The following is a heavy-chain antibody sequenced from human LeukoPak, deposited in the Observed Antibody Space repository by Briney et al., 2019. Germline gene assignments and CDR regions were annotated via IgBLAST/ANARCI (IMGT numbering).Heavy chain of an antibody. D-gene: IGHD4-23*01. CDR1: GFTFSSYA. V-gene: IGHV3-72*01. Sequence: GGSLRLSCAASGFTFSSYAMSWVRQAPGKGLEWVGLIRNKAASYTTEYAASVKGRFTISRDDSKNSVYLQLNSLKTEDTAAYYCARDRYGGVDYWGQGTLVTVSS. CDR2: IRNKAASYTT. J-gene: IGHJ4*02. CDR3: ARDRYGGVDY.